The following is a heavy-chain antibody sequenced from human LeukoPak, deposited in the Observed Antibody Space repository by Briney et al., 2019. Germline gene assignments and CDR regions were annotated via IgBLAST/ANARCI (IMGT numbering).Heavy chain of an antibody. Sequence: SETLSLTCAVSGYSISSGYYWGWIRPPPGKGLEWIGSIYHSGSTYYNPSLKSRVTLSVDTSNNQFSLKLSSVTAADTAVYYCARVGFWNGYATLYYFDYWGQGTLVTVSS. V-gene: IGHV4-38-2*01. CDR3: ARVGFWNGYATLYYFDY. J-gene: IGHJ4*02. CDR1: GYSISSGYY. D-gene: IGHD3-3*01. CDR2: IYHSGST.